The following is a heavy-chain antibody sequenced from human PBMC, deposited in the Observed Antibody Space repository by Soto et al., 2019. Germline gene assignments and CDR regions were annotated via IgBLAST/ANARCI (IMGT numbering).Heavy chain of an antibody. CDR1: GDSFTIDSYY. CDR3: ARHSDKYVSSWYGLGS. Sequence: QLQLQESGPGLVKPSESVSLTCTVSGDSFTIDSYYWAWIRQPPGKGLEWLGTISHTGTTFHNPSLKSRLTMSVDTSKNQFSLNLSSVTAADTALYFCARHSDKYVSSWYGLGSSGQGTLVTVSS. D-gene: IGHD6-13*01. V-gene: IGHV4-39*01. J-gene: IGHJ4*02. CDR2: ISHTGTT.